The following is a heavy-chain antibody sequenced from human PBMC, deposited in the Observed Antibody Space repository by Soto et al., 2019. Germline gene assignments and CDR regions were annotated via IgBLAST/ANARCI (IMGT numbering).Heavy chain of an antibody. D-gene: IGHD6-19*01. CDR1: GFTFSSYA. CDR3: AKDRSSLWGYLSVAGTEDAFDI. V-gene: IGHV3-23*01. J-gene: IGHJ3*02. Sequence: GGSLRLSCAASGFTFSSYAMSWVRQAPGKGLEWVSAISGSGGSTYYADSVKGRFTISRDNSKNTLYLQMNSLRAEDTAVYYCAKDRSSLWGYLSVAGTEDAFDIWGQGTMVTVSS. CDR2: ISGSGGST.